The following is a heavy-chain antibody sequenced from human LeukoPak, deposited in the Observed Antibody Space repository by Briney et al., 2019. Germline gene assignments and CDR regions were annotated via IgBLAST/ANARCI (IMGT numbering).Heavy chain of an antibody. Sequence: PGGSLRLSCAASVFTFSYYTMSWVRQAPGEGLEWVSSISSTGSSIYYADSVKGRFTISRDNAKNSLYLQMSSLRVEDTAVYYCARDDVAWNDVHWFDPWGQGTLVTVSS. CDR2: ISSTGSSI. V-gene: IGHV3-21*01. D-gene: IGHD1-1*01. CDR3: ARDDVAWNDVHWFDP. J-gene: IGHJ5*02. CDR1: VFTFSYYT.